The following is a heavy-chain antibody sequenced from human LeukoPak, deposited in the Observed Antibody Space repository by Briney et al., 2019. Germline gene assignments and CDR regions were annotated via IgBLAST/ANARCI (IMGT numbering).Heavy chain of an antibody. Sequence: GASVKVSCKASGYTFTSYYMYWVRQAPGQGLEWMGIINPSGGSTSYAQKFQGRVTMTRDTSTSTVYMELSSLRSEDTAVYYCARDNEREDGMDVWGQGTTVTVSS. D-gene: IGHD1-1*01. CDR2: INPSGGST. J-gene: IGHJ6*02. V-gene: IGHV1-46*01. CDR3: ARDNEREDGMDV. CDR1: GYTFTSYY.